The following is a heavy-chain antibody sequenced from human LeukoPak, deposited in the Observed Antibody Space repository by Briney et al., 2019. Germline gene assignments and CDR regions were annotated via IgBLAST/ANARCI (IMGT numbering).Heavy chain of an antibody. D-gene: IGHD1-14*01. CDR2: IYYSGST. CDR3: ARPPVFAGAAFDI. J-gene: IGHJ3*02. V-gene: IGHV4-39*01. CDR1: GGSISSSGYY. Sequence: PSETLSLTCTVSGGSISSSGYYWGWIRQPPGKGLEWIGSIYYSGSTCYNPSLKSRVTISVDTSKNQFSLKLSAVTAADTAVYYGARPPVFAGAAFDIWNQGTMVTVSS.